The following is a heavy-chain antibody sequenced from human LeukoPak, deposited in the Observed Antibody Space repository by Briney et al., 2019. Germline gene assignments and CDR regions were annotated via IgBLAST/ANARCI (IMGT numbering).Heavy chain of an antibody. V-gene: IGHV4-34*01. CDR3: ARTHLYYGMDV. CDR2: INHSGST. J-gene: IGHJ6*02. Sequence: PSETLSLTCAVYGGSFSGYYWSWIRQPPGKGLEWIGEINHSGSTNYNPSLKSRVTISVDTSNNQFSLKLSSVTAADTAVYYCARTHLYYGMDVWGQGTTVTVSS. CDR1: GGSFSGYY.